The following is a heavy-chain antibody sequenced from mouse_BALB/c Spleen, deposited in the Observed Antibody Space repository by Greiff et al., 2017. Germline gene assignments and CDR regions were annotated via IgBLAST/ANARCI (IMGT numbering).Heavy chain of an antibody. CDR1: GYAFTSYN. Sequence: EVQGVESGPELVKPGASVKVSCKASGYAFTSYNMYWVKQSHGKSLEWIGYIDPYNGGTSYNQKFKGKATLTVDKSSSTAYMHLNSLTSEDSAVYYCARGPTTVAPYYYAMDYWGQGTSVTVSS. CDR2: IDPYNGGT. V-gene: IGHV1S135*01. J-gene: IGHJ4*01. D-gene: IGHD1-1*01. CDR3: ARGPTTVAPYYYAMDY.